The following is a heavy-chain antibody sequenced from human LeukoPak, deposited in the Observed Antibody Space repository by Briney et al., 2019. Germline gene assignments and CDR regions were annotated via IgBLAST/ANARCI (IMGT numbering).Heavy chain of an antibody. Sequence: GGSLRLSCAASGFTFSSYAMHWVRQAPGKGLEWVAVISYDGSNKYYADSVKGRFTISRDNSKKILSLQMTTLRPDDTAIYYCVRDSTVGAAYFDFWGQGALVAVSS. D-gene: IGHD2-15*01. CDR2: ISYDGSNK. V-gene: IGHV3-30-3*01. CDR3: VRDSTVGAAYFDF. J-gene: IGHJ4*02. CDR1: GFTFSSYA.